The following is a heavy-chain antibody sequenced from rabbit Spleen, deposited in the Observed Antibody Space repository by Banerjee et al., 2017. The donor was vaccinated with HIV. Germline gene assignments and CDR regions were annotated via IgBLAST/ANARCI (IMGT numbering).Heavy chain of an antibody. CDR2: IGSGATGNN. CDR1: GFSFNNRYY. Sequence: QSLEESGGGLVQPEGSLTLTCTASGFSFNNRYYMCWVRQAPGKGLEWIGCIGSGATGNNYYASWAKGRFTISKTSSTTLTLQMTSLTAADTATYFCARDAGTSFSTYGMDLWGPGTLVPS. V-gene: IGHV1S40*01. CDR3: ARDAGTSFSTYGMDL. D-gene: IGHD8-1*01. J-gene: IGHJ6*01.